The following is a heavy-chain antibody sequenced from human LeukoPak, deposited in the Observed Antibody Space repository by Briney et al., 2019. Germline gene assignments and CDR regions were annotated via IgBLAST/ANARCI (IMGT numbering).Heavy chain of an antibody. Sequence: GGSLRLSCAASGFTFSSYWMHWVRQAPGKGLVWVSRINSDGSSTSYADSVKGRFTISRDNAKNTLYLQMNSLRAEDTAVYYCARDWSYYDSSGYHTNAFDIWGQGTMVTVSS. D-gene: IGHD3-22*01. CDR1: GFTFSSYW. CDR2: INSDGSST. CDR3: ARDWSYYDSSGYHTNAFDI. V-gene: IGHV3-74*01. J-gene: IGHJ3*02.